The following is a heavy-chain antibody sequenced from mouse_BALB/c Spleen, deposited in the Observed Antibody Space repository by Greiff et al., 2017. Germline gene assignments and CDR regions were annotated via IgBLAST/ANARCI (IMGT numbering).Heavy chain of an antibody. CDR3: ARKGSGYVYDY. J-gene: IGHJ2*01. D-gene: IGHD3-1*01. CDR2: INPSTGYT. V-gene: IGHV1-7*01. Sequence: VQLKQSGAELAKPGASVKMSCKASGYTFTSYWMHWVKQRPGQGLEWIGYINPSTGYTEYNQKFKDKATLTADKSSSTAYMQLSSLTSEDSAVYYCARKGSGYVYDYWGQGTTLTVSS. CDR1: GYTFTSYW.